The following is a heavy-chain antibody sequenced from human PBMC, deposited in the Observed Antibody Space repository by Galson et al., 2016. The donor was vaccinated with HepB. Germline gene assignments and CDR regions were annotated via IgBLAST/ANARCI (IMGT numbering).Heavy chain of an antibody. Sequence: SLRLSCAASGFTFSSYGMHWVRQAPGKGLEWVAVIWYDGSNKYYADSVKGRFTISRDNSKNTLYLQMNSLRAGDTAVYYCATSVYGDYRFDDWYFDLWGRGTLVTVSS. D-gene: IGHD4-17*01. CDR1: GFTFSSYG. V-gene: IGHV3-33*01. CDR2: IWYDGSNK. J-gene: IGHJ2*01. CDR3: ATSVYGDYRFDDWYFDL.